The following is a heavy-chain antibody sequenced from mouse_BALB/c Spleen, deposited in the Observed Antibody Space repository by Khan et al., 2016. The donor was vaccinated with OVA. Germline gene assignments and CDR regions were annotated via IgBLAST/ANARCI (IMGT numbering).Heavy chain of an antibody. J-gene: IGHJ4*01. V-gene: IGHV2-6-1*01. D-gene: IGHD2-10*01. Sequence: QVQLQQPGPGLVAPSQSLSITCTISGFSLTNYGIHWVRQPPGKSLEWLVVIWSDGSTTYNSALKSRLSISKDNSKSQVFLKMNSLQTDDSAMYYCARQPYYHYYIMDYWGQGTSVTVSS. CDR2: IWSDGST. CDR1: GFSLTNYG. CDR3: ARQPYYHYYIMDY.